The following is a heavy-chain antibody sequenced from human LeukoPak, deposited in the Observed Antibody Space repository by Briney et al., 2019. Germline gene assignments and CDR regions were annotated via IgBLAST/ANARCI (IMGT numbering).Heavy chain of an antibody. V-gene: IGHV3-48*01. CDR3: AREGTITAYNFDY. D-gene: IGHD5-12*01. J-gene: IGHJ4*02. CDR1: GFTFSRYS. Sequence: GGSLRLSCAASGFTFSRYSMNWVRQAPGKGPQWVSYISSSSSAIYYADSVRGRFTISRDNAKNSLYLQMNSLRAEDTAVYYCAREGTITAYNFDYWGQGTLVTVSS. CDR2: ISSSSSAI.